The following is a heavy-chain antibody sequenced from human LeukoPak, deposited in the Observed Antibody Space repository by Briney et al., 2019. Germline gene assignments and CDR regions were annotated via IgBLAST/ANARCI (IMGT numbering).Heavy chain of an antibody. J-gene: IGHJ4*02. V-gene: IGHV4-34*01. Sequence: RASETLSLACAVYGGSFSGYYWSWIRQPPGKGLEWIGEINHSGSTNYNPSLKSRVTISVDTSKNQFSLKLSSVTAADTAVYYCARGLLYYDFWSGYSNYRDYWGQGTLVTVSS. CDR3: ARGLLYYDFWSGYSNYRDY. CDR2: INHSGST. CDR1: GGSFSGYY. D-gene: IGHD3-3*01.